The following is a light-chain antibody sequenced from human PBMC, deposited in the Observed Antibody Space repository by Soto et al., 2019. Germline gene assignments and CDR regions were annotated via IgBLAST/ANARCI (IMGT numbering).Light chain of an antibody. CDR1: QSVSSN. Sequence: EIVMTQSPDTLSVSPGERATLSCRASQSVSSNLAWYQQKPGQAPRLLIYDASTRATGIPARFSGSGSGTEFTLTISSLQSEDFAVYYCQQYNNWPPWTFGQGIKVEMK. CDR3: QQYNNWPPWT. J-gene: IGKJ1*01. CDR2: DAS. V-gene: IGKV3-15*01.